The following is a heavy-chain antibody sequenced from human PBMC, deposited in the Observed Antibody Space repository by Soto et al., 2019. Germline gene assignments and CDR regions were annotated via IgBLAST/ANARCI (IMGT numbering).Heavy chain of an antibody. J-gene: IGHJ5*02. Sequence: QVQLQESGPGLVKPSETLSLTCTVSGGSISSYYWSWIRQPAGKGLEWIGRIYTSGSTNYNPSLKSRVTMSVDTSKNQFSLKLSSVTAADTAVYYCARYLDIVVVVAATRGAGWFDPWGQGTLVTVSS. CDR1: GGSISSYY. CDR2: IYTSGST. D-gene: IGHD2-15*01. CDR3: ARYLDIVVVVAATRGAGWFDP. V-gene: IGHV4-4*07.